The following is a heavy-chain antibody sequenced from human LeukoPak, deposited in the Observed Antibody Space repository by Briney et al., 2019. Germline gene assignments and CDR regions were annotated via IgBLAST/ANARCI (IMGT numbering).Heavy chain of an antibody. CDR3: AKDLGYYYGSGSYLDY. J-gene: IGHJ4*02. CDR2: ISGSGGST. CDR1: GFTFSSYA. Sequence: GGSLRLSCAASGFTFSSYAMSWVRQAPGKGLEWVSAISGSGGSTYYADSVKGRFTISRDNSKNTLYLQMSSLRAEDTAVYYCAKDLGYYYGSGSYLDYWGQGTLVTVSS. D-gene: IGHD3-10*01. V-gene: IGHV3-23*01.